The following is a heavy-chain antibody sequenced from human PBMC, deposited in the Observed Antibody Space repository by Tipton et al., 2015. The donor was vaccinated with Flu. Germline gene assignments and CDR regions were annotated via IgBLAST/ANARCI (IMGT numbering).Heavy chain of an antibody. J-gene: IGHJ6*02. CDR1: GGSISSSSYY. D-gene: IGHD6-19*01. CDR3: ASGAVAANYYYGMDV. Sequence: TLSLICTVSGGSISSSSYYWGWIRQPPGKGLEWIGSIYYSGSTYYNPSLKSRVTISVDTSKNQFSLKLSSVTAADTAVYYCASGAVAANYYYGMDVWGQGTTVTVSS. V-gene: IGHV4-39*07. CDR2: IYYSGST.